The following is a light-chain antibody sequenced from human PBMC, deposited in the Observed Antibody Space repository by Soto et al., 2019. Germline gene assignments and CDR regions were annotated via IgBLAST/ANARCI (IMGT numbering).Light chain of an antibody. CDR2: GGS. CDR1: SSDVGGYNV. Sequence: QSALTQPASVSGSPGQSITISCTGTSSDVGGYNVVSWYQQHPGKAPKLMIYGGSNRPSGVSNRFSGSKSGSTASLTISGLQAEDEADYYCCSYAGSSTLVFGGGTKVTVL. J-gene: IGLJ2*01. CDR3: CSYAGSSTLV. V-gene: IGLV2-23*01.